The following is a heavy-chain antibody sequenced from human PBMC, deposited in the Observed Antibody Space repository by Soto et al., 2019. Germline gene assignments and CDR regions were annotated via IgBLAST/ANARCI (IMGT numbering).Heavy chain of an antibody. D-gene: IGHD2-2*01. V-gene: IGHV1-2*02. J-gene: IGHJ4*02. CDR1: GYTFIGYY. CDR3: AGVLAHDHQLVPLDN. Sequence: QVQLVQSGAEVKKPGASVKVSCKTSGYTFIGYYLNWVRQAPGQGLEWMGWVNPHTGGTHYAQKFAGRVTKTRDTSKYPAYLELGGLKFADAPTFFWAGVLAHDHQLVPLDNWGQEPLV. CDR2: VNPHTGGT.